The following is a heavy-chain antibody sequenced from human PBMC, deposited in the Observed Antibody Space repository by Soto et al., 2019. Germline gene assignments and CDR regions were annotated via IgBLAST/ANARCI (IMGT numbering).Heavy chain of an antibody. D-gene: IGHD3-22*01. CDR1: GGSVSRGSYY. CDR3: ARVGGYYDSSGYPNWFDP. J-gene: IGHJ5*02. Sequence: SETLSLPCTVSGGSVSRGSYYWSWIRQPPGKGLEWIGYIYYSGSTNYNPSLKSRVTISVDTSKNQFSLKLSSVTAAETAVYYCARVGGYYDSSGYPNWFDPWAPGTLVTVSS. V-gene: IGHV4-61*01. CDR2: IYYSGST.